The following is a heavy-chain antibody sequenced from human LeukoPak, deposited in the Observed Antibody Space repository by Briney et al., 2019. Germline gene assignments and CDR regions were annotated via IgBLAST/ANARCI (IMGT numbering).Heavy chain of an antibody. V-gene: IGHV3-30*02. CDR1: GFTFSSYG. CDR2: TRYDGSNK. D-gene: IGHD2-2*02. CDR3: AKDVTLLGYCSSTGCYTYGGFDY. Sequence: GGSLRLSCAASGFTFSSYGMHWVRQAPGKGLEWVAFTRYDGSNKYYADSVKGRFTISRDNSKNTLYLQMNSLRAEDTAVYYCAKDVTLLGYCSSTGCYTYGGFDYWGRGTLVTVSS. J-gene: IGHJ4*02.